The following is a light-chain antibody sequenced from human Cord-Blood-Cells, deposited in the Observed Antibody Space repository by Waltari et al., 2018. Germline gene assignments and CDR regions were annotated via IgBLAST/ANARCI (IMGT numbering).Light chain of an antibody. CDR3: QQYNNWYS. J-gene: IGKJ2*03. Sequence: EIVMTQSPATLSVSPGERATLSCRASQSVSSNLAWYQQKHGQAPRLLIYGASTRATGIPARFSGSGSGTEFTLTISSLQYEDFAVYYCQQYNNWYSFGQGTKLEIK. V-gene: IGKV3-15*01. CDR2: GAS. CDR1: QSVSSN.